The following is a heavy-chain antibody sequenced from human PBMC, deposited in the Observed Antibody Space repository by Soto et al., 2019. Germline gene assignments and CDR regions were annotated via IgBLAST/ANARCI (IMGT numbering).Heavy chain of an antibody. CDR2: ISSSSSYI. V-gene: IGHV3-21*01. D-gene: IGHD6-13*01. CDR3: ARVKGSSWFTDY. J-gene: IGHJ4*02. Sequence: EVHLVESGGGLVKPGGSLRLSCAASGFTFSDYGMNWVRQAPGKALEWVSSISSSSSYIYYADSVKGRFTISRDNSKNSLYLQMNSLRAEDTAEYYCARVKGSSWFTDYWGQGTLDTVSS. CDR1: GFTFSDYG.